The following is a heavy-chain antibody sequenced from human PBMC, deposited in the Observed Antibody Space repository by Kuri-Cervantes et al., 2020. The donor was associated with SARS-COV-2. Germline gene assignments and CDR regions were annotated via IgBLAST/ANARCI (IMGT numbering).Heavy chain of an antibody. J-gene: IGHJ3*02. CDR3: ARQQFRSYYDSSGYYYEDAFDI. V-gene: IGHV4-34*01. CDR1: GGSFSGYY. D-gene: IGHD3-22*01. Sequence: SQTLSLTCAVYGGSFSGYYWSWIRQPPGKGLEWIGEINHSGSTNYNPSLKSRVTISVDTSKNQFSLKLSSVTAADTAVYYCARQQFRSYYDSSGYYYEDAFDIWGQGTMVTVSS. CDR2: INHSGST.